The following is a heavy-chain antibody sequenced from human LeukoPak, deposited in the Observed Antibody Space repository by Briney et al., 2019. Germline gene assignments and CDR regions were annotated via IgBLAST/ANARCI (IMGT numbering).Heavy chain of an antibody. V-gene: IGHV4-30-2*01. D-gene: IGHD1-1*01. J-gene: IGHJ5*02. CDR3: ARNDVGWFDP. Sequence: SQTLSLTCTVSGGSISSGGYYWSWIHQPPGKGLEWIGEINHSGSTNYNPSLKSRVTISVDTSKNQFSLKLSSVTAADTAVYYCARNDVGWFDPWGQGTLVTVSS. CDR2: INHSGST. CDR1: GGSISSGGYY.